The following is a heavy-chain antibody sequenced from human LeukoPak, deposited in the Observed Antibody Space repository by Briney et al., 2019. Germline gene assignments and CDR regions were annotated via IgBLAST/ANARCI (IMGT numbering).Heavy chain of an antibody. D-gene: IGHD6-19*01. CDR2: VSSSSTYI. Sequence: GGSLRLSCAASGFTFSNYSMNWVRQAPGKGLEWVSSVSSSSTYIYYADSVKGRFTISRDNAKNSLYLQMNSLRAEDTAVYYCAREEWLVQGRYYYYYMDVWGKGTTVTVS. J-gene: IGHJ6*03. CDR3: AREEWLVQGRYYYYYMDV. CDR1: GFTFSNYS. V-gene: IGHV3-21*01.